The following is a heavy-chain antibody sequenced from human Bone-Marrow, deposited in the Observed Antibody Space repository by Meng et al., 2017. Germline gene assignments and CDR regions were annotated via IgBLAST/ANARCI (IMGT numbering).Heavy chain of an antibody. CDR3: ASGGGAVEMATITNY. CDR2: IKQDGSEK. CDR1: GFTFSSYW. Sequence: GGSLRLSCAASGFTFSSYWMSWVRQAPGKGLEWVANIKQDGSEKYYVDSVKGRFTISRDNAKNSLYLQMNSLRAEDTAVYYCASGGGAVEMATITNYWGQGTLVTVSS. J-gene: IGHJ4*02. V-gene: IGHV3-7*01. D-gene: IGHD5-24*01.